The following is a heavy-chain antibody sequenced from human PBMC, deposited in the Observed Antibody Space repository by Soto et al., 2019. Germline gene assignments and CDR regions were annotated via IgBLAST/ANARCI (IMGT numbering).Heavy chain of an antibody. V-gene: IGHV1-2*02. CDR2: INPDSGVT. CDR1: GYTFTGYY. Sequence: ASVKVSCKASGYTFTGYYIHWVRQAPGQGLEWMGWINPDSGVTNYAQKFQGRVTMTGDTSIGTAYMELSSLRSDDTAAFYCARDTGRSLASARFDDWGQGTLVTVSS. D-gene: IGHD2-8*02. J-gene: IGHJ4*02. CDR3: ARDTGRSLASARFDD.